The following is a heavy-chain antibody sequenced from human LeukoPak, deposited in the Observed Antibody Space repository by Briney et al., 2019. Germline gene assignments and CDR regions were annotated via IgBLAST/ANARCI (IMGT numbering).Heavy chain of an antibody. CDR2: ISNDGRST. V-gene: IGHV3-74*01. CDR3: ARCSYSGGSCPDF. Sequence: GGSLTLSCAASGFTFSSNYMHWVRQAPGKGLVWISRISNDGRSTYHADSVKGRFTISRDNAKNTLYLQTNSLRAEDTAVYYCARCSYSGGSCPDFWGQGTLVTVSS. J-gene: IGHJ4*02. D-gene: IGHD2-15*01. CDR1: GFTFSSNY.